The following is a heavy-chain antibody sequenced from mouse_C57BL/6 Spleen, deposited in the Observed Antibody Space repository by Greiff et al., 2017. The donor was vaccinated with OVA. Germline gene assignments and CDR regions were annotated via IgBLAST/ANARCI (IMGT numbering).Heavy chain of an antibody. D-gene: IGHD2-3*01. Sequence: EVQLVESGPGLVKPSQSLSLTCSVTGYSITSGYYWNWIRQFPGNKLEWMGYISYDGSNNYNPSLKNRISITRDTSKNQCFLKLNSVTTEDTATYYCASLYDGYYFDYWGQGTTLTVSS. CDR1: GYSITSGYY. V-gene: IGHV3-6*01. CDR3: ASLYDGYYFDY. CDR2: ISYDGSN. J-gene: IGHJ2*01.